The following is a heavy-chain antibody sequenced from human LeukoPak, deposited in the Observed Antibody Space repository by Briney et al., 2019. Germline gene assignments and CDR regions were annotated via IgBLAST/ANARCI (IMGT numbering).Heavy chain of an antibody. CDR1: GFTFSSYS. CDR2: ISSSSSYI. J-gene: IGHJ4*02. CDR3: AKDMRDILTGPDY. V-gene: IGHV3-21*04. D-gene: IGHD3-9*01. Sequence: PGGSLRLSCAASGFTFSSYSMNWVRQAPGKGLEWVSSISSSSSYIYYADSVKGRFTISRDNAKNSLYLQMNSLRAEDTALYYCAKDMRDILTGPDYWGQGTLVTVSS.